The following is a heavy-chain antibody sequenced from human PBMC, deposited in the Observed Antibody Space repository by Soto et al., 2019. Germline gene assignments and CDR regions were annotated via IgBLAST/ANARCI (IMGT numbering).Heavy chain of an antibody. D-gene: IGHD2-2*01. J-gene: IGHJ5*02. Sequence: QITLKESGPTLVKPTQTLTLTCTFSGFSLSTSGVGVGWIRQPPGKALEWLALIYWDDDKRYSPSLKSRLTRTTDTSKNQVVLTMTNTAPVDTATYYCAHYSLVVPLPGWFDPWGQGTLVTVSS. CDR1: GFSLSTSGVG. CDR2: IYWDDDK. CDR3: AHYSLVVPLPGWFDP. V-gene: IGHV2-5*02.